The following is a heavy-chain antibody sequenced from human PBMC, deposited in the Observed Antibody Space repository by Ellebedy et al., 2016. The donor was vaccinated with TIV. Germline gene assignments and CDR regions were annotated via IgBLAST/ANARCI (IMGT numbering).Heavy chain of an antibody. CDR1: GASFSGYY. Sequence: SETLSLTXTVYGASFSGYYWSWIRQPPGKGLEWIGEVNPSGSTNYNPSLKSRVTISIDTSKNQFSLNMTSVTAADTAVYYCARRRNNFQRGFDYWGQGAQVTVSS. CDR3: ARRRNNFQRGFDY. CDR2: VNPSGST. D-gene: IGHD1-1*01. V-gene: IGHV4-34*01. J-gene: IGHJ4*02.